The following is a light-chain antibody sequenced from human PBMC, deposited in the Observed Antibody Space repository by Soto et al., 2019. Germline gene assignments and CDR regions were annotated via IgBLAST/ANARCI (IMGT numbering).Light chain of an antibody. CDR3: SSYTSSSTYV. V-gene: IGLV2-14*01. CDR1: SSDVGGYNY. Sequence: ALTPPASVSGSPGQSITISCTGTSSDVGGYNYVSWYQQHPGKAPKVMIYDVSNRPSGVSNRFSGSKSGNTASLSISGLQAEDEADYYCSSYTSSSTYVFGTGTKVTVL. J-gene: IGLJ1*01. CDR2: DVS.